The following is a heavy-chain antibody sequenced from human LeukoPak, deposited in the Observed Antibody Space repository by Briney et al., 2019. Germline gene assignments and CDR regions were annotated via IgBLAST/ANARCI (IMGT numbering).Heavy chain of an antibody. J-gene: IGHJ4*02. CDR3: ARDLFLITMVRGVITGKGFDY. Sequence: GASVKVSCKASGHTFTSYYMHWVRQAPGQGLEWMGIINPSGGSTSYAQKFQGRVTMTRDTSTSTVYMELSSLRSEDTAVYYCARDLFLITMVRGVITGKGFDYWGQGTLVTVSS. CDR2: INPSGGST. CDR1: GHTFTSYY. V-gene: IGHV1-46*01. D-gene: IGHD3-10*01.